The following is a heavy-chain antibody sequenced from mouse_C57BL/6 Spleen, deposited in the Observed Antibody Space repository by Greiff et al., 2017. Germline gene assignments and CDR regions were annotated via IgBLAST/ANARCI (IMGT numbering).Heavy chain of an antibody. CDR2: IYPGSGNT. Sequence: QVHVKQSGAELVRPGASVKLSCKASGYTFTDYYINWVKQRPGQGLEWIARIYPGSGNTYYNEKFKGKATLTAEKSSSTAYMQLSSLTSEDSAVYFCAREEIYYYGRGDYWGQGTTLTVSS. CDR1: GYTFTDYY. D-gene: IGHD1-1*01. J-gene: IGHJ2*01. V-gene: IGHV1-76*01. CDR3: AREEIYYYGRGDY.